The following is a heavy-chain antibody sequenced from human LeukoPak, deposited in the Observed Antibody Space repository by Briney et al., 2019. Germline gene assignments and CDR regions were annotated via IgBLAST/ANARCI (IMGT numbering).Heavy chain of an antibody. J-gene: IGHJ5*02. CDR3: ARHYNWFDP. V-gene: IGHV4-59*01. Sequence: SETLSLTCTVSGGSISRYSWSWIRQPAGKGLEWIGNIFYSGNTNYNPSLKSRVTISIDTSQNQFSLKLSSVTAADTAIYYCARHYNWFDPWGQGILVTVSS. CDR1: GGSISRYS. CDR2: IFYSGNT.